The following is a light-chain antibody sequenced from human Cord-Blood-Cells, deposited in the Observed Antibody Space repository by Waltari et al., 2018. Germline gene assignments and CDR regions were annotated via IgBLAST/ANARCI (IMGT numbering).Light chain of an antibody. J-gene: IGLJ2*01. Sequence: QSALTQPASVSGSPGQSIPISCTGTSSDGGGYNLVPWYQQHPGKAPKLMIYEGSKRPSGVSNRFSGSKSGNTASLTISGLQAEDEADYYCCSYAGSSTLVFGGGTKLTVL. V-gene: IGLV2-23*01. CDR3: CSYAGSSTLV. CDR2: EGS. CDR1: SSDGGGYNL.